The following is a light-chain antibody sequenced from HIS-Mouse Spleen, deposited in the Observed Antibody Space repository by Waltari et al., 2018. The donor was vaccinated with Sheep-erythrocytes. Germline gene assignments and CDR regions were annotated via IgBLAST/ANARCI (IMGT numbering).Light chain of an antibody. V-gene: IGLV2-11*01. J-gene: IGLJ1*01. CDR2: DVS. CDR1: SSDVGGYNY. Sequence: QSALTQPRSVPGSPGQSVTIPCTGTSSDVGGYNYVPWYQQHPGKAPQLMIYDVSKRPSGVPDRFSGSKSGNTASLTISGLQAEDEADYYCCSYAGSYNHVFATGTKVTVL. CDR3: CSYAGSYNHV.